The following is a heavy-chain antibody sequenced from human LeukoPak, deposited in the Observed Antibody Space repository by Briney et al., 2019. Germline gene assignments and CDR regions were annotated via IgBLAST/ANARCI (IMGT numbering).Heavy chain of an antibody. J-gene: IGHJ4*02. V-gene: IGHV4-39*07. D-gene: IGHD1-26*01. Sequence: SETLSLTCTVSGGSISTSSYYWGWVRQPPGKGLEWIGNIFYSGSTYYNPSLKSRVTISVDTSKNQFSLKLSSVTAADTAVYYCARDKSGSDARGYFDYWGQGTLVTVSS. CDR3: ARDKSGSDARGYFDY. CDR1: GGSISTSSYY. CDR2: IFYSGST.